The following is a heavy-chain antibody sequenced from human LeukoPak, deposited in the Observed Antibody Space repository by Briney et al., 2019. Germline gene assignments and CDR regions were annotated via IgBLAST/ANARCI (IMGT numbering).Heavy chain of an antibody. CDR1: VCTLSRYA. D-gene: IGHD6-13*01. J-gene: IGHJ4*02. CDR2: ISTIFGTA. CDR3: ARSIAAAGTTHFDY. V-gene: IGHV1-69*13. Sequence: VKVSLQCSVCTLSRYAISGLRQAGARGREGMGGISTIFGTANYAQKFQGRVTITADESTRPAYVKMRSLRSEDTAVYYGARSIAAAGTTHFDYWGQGTLVTVSS.